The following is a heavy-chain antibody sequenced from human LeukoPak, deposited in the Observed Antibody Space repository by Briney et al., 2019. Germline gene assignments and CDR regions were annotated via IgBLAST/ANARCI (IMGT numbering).Heavy chain of an antibody. CDR2: IYYSGST. CDR3: ARASYSSSWYPYYYGMDV. D-gene: IGHD6-13*01. V-gene: IGHV4-59*01. CDR1: GGSISSYY. Sequence: PSETLSLTCTVSGGSISSYYWSWIRQPPGKGLEWIGYIYYSGSTNYNPSLKSRVTILVDTSKNQFLLNLTSVTAADTAVYYCARASYSSSWYPYYYGMDVWGQGTTVTVSS. J-gene: IGHJ6*02.